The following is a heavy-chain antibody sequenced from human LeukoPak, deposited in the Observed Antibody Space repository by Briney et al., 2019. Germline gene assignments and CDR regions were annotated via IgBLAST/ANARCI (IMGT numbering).Heavy chain of an antibody. V-gene: IGHV3-74*01. CDR3: ARAGPPLTGYYRPSYYYYYMDV. CDR2: INSDGSGT. CDR1: RFTFSSYW. J-gene: IGHJ6*03. Sequence: PGGSLRLSCAASRFTFSSYWMHWVRQAPGKGLVWVSRINSDGSGTSYADSVKGRFTISRHNAKNTLYLQMNSLRAEDTAVYYCARAGPPLTGYYRPSYYYYYMDVWGKGTTVTISS. D-gene: IGHD3-9*01.